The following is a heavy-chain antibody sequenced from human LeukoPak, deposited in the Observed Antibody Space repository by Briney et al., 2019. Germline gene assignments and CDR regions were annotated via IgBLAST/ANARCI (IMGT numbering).Heavy chain of an antibody. CDR3: ARYDFWSGYYIAY. D-gene: IGHD3-3*01. V-gene: IGHV1-24*01. CDR2: FDPEDGET. CDR1: GYTLTELS. J-gene: IGHJ4*02. Sequence: ASVKVSCKVSGYTLTELSMHWVRQAPGKGLEWMGGFDPEDGETIYAQKLQGRVTMTTDTSTSTAYMELRSLRSDDTAVYYCARYDFWSGYYIAYWGQGTLVTVSS.